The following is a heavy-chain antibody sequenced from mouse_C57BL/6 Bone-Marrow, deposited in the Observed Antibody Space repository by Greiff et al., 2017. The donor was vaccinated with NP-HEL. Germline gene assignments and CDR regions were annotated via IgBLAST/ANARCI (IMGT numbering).Heavy chain of an antibody. V-gene: IGHV1-55*01. CDR2: IYPGSGST. J-gene: IGHJ4*01. D-gene: IGHD4-1*01. CDR1: GYTFTSYW. Sequence: QVQLQQPGAELVKPGASVKMSCKASGYTFTSYWITWVKQRPGQGLEWIGDIYPGSGSTNYNEKFKSKATLTVDTSSSTAYMQLSSLTSEDSAVYYCAREDSNWDEGAMDYWGQGTSVTVSS. CDR3: AREDSNWDEGAMDY.